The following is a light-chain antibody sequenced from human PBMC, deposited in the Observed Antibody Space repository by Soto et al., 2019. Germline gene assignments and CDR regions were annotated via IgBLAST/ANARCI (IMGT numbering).Light chain of an antibody. CDR2: DVS. Sequence: SALTQPRSVSGSPGQSVTISCTGTSSDVGAYNYVSWYQQHPGKAPKLMTYDVSKRPSGVPDRFSGSKSGNAASLTISGLQAEDEADYYCCSYADNYCEVFGNRNKGTV. J-gene: IGLJ1*01. CDR1: SSDVGAYNY. V-gene: IGLV2-11*01. CDR3: CSYADNYCEV.